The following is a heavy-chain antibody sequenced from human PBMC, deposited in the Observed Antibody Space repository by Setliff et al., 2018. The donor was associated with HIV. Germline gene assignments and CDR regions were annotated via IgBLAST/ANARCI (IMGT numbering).Heavy chain of an antibody. J-gene: IGHJ6*03. CDR2: MNPNSGNT. CDR1: GYTFTSYD. V-gene: IGHV1-8*02. D-gene: IGHD3-3*01. CDR3: ARVDDFWSGPNTAGYMDV. Sequence: ASVKVSCKASGYTFTSYDINWVRQATGQGLEWMGWMNPNSGNTGYAQKFQGRVTMTRNTSIRTAYMELSGLRSDDTAVYYCARVDDFWSGPNTAGYMDVWGKGTTVTVSS.